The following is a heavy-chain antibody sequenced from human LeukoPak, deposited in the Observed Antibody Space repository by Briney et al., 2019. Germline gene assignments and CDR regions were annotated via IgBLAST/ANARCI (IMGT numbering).Heavy chain of an antibody. CDR3: ATGGQVRGVITGFDY. V-gene: IGHV1-24*01. CDR1: GYTLTELS. CDR2: FDPEDGET. Sequence: RASVKVSCKVSGYTLTELSMHWVRQAPGKGLEWMGGFDPEDGETIYAQTFQGRVTMTEDTSTDTAYMELSSLRSEDTAVYYCATGGQVRGVITGFDYWGQGTLVTVSS. D-gene: IGHD3-10*01. J-gene: IGHJ4*02.